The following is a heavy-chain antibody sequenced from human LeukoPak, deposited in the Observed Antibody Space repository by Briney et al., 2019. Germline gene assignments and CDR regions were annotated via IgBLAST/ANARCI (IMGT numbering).Heavy chain of an antibody. CDR1: GFTFSSYA. CDR2: ISGSGGST. D-gene: IGHD3-10*01. Sequence: GGSLRLSWAASGFTFSSYAMSWVRQAPGKGLEWVSAISGSGGSTYYADSVKGRFTISRDNSKNTLYLQMNSLRAEDTAVYYCAKSYGSGSYFFDYWGQGTLVTVSS. CDR3: AKSYGSGSYFFDY. V-gene: IGHV3-23*01. J-gene: IGHJ4*02.